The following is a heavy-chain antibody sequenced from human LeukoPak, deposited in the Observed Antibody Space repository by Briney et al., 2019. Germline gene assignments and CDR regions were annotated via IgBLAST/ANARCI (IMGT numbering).Heavy chain of an antibody. CDR2: ISGSGSFI. D-gene: IGHD4-17*01. CDR3: ARGDYAFDY. Sequence: GSLRLSCAASGFTFNTYAINWVRQAPGKGLEWVSSISGSGSFIHYADSVKGRFTIPRDNAKNSLFLQLNSLRAEDTAVYYCARGDYAFDYWGQGTLVTVSS. J-gene: IGHJ4*02. CDR1: GFTFNTYA. V-gene: IGHV3-21*01.